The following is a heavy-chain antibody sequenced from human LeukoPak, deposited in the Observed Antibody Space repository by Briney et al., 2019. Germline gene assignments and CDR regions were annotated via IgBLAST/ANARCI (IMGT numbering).Heavy chain of an antibody. CDR2: INPNSGGT. D-gene: IGHD2/OR15-2a*01. J-gene: IGHJ3*01. CDR1: GYTFTGYY. Sequence: SVNVSCKASGYTFTGYYMHWVRQAPGQGLAWMGWINPNSGGTNYAQKFQGRVTMTRDTSISTAYMELSRLRSDDTAVYYCARTFYDTLDSDAFDFWGQGTMVIVSS. CDR3: ARTFYDTLDSDAFDF. V-gene: IGHV1-2*02.